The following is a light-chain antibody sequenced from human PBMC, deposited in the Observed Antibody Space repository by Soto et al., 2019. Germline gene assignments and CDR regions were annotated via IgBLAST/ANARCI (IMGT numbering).Light chain of an antibody. Sequence: QSALTQPPSASGSPGQSVTISCTGTSSDVGGYNYVSWYQQHPGKASKLMIYEVSKRPSGVPDRFSGSKSGNTASLTVSGLQAEDEADYYCSSYAGSNNLVVFGGGTKRTVL. CDR1: SSDVGGYNY. J-gene: IGLJ2*01. V-gene: IGLV2-8*01. CDR2: EVS. CDR3: SSYAGSNNLVV.